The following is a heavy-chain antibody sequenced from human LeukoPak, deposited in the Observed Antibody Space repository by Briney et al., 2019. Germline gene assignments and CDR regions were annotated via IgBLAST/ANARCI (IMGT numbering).Heavy chain of an antibody. CDR2: ISGSGGST. CDR3: AKPWAYFAGVPDDY. CDR1: GFTFSSYA. J-gene: IGHJ4*02. Sequence: GRSLRLSCAASGFTFSSYAMSWVRQAPGKGLEWVSAISGSGGSTYYADSVKGRFTISRDNSKNTLYLQMNSLRAEDTAVYCCAKPWAYFAGVPDDYWGQGTLVTVSS. D-gene: IGHD3-10*01. V-gene: IGHV3-23*01.